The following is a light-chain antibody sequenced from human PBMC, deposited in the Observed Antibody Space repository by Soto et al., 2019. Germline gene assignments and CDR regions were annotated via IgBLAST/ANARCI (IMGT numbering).Light chain of an antibody. Sequence: EIVMTQSPATLSVFPGEGATLSCRSSESIRKDLDWYQQKPGQPPRLLLYAASSRATGIPGRFSGSGSETEFTLTISSLQSEDFGVFYCHQYAKGLSFGGGTRVEIK. CDR3: HQYAKGLS. J-gene: IGKJ4*01. V-gene: IGKV3-15*01. CDR1: ESIRKD. CDR2: AAS.